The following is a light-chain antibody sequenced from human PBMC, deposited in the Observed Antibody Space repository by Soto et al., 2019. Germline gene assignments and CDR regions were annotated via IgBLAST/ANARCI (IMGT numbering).Light chain of an antibody. V-gene: IGLV1-44*01. Sequence: QPVLTQPPSASGTPGQRVTISCSGRSSNIGSNAVNWYQQLPGTAPKLLIYSNNQRPSGVPDRFSGSKSGTSASLAISGLQSEDEADYYCATWDDSLNGLFGGGTKLT. J-gene: IGLJ2*01. CDR2: SNN. CDR3: ATWDDSLNGL. CDR1: SSNIGSNA.